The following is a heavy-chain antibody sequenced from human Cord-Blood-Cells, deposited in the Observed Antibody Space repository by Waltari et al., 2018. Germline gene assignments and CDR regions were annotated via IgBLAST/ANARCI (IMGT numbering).Heavy chain of an antibody. Sequence: QVQLVESGGGVVQPGRSLRLSCAASGFTFSSYAMHWVRQAPGQGLEWVEVISYEGSNKYDADSVKGRFTIARDNSKNTLYLQMNSLRAEDTAVYYCARDNPARTTIDYWGQGTLVTVSS. J-gene: IGHJ4*02. CDR1: GFTFSSYA. D-gene: IGHD4-4*01. CDR2: ISYEGSNK. V-gene: IGHV3-30-3*01. CDR3: ARDNPARTTIDY.